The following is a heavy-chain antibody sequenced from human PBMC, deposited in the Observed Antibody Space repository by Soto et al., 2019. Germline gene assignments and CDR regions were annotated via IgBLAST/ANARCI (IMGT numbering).Heavy chain of an antibody. J-gene: IGHJ4*02. CDR3: ARVGRDTMARGINPFDY. CDR1: GFTFSDSY. CDR2: ISTSTNYT. Sequence: QVQLVESGGGLVKPGGSLRLSCAASGFTFSDSYMSWIRQAPGKGLEWLSYISTSTNYTDYADSVKGRFTISRDNAKKSLYLQMNSLRAEDTAVYYCARVGRDTMARGINPFDYWGQGTLVTVSS. D-gene: IGHD3-10*01. V-gene: IGHV3-11*05.